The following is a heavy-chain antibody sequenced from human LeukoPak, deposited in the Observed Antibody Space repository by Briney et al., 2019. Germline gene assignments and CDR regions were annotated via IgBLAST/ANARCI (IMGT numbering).Heavy chain of an antibody. J-gene: IGHJ3*02. D-gene: IGHD3-22*01. CDR1: GFTFSSYA. CDR2: ISGSGGST. V-gene: IGHV3-23*01. Sequence: GGSLRLSCAAPGFTFSSYAMSWVRQAPGKGLEWVSAISGSGGSTYYADSVKGRFTISRDNSKNTLYLQMNSLRAEDTAVYYCAKDPPYYYDSSGYGGGAFDIWGQGTMVTVSS. CDR3: AKDPPYYYDSSGYGGGAFDI.